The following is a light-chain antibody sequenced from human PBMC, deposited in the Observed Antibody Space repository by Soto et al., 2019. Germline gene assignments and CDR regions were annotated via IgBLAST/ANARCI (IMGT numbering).Light chain of an antibody. J-gene: IGKJ1*01. CDR2: AAS. CDR1: QGIRND. CDR3: LQDYNYPRT. Sequence: AIQMTHAPSSLSASVGDRVTITCRASQGIRNDLGWYQQKPGKAPKLLIYAASSLQSGVPSRFSGSGSGTDFTLTISSLQPEDFATYYCLQDYNYPRTFGQGTKVDIK. V-gene: IGKV1-6*02.